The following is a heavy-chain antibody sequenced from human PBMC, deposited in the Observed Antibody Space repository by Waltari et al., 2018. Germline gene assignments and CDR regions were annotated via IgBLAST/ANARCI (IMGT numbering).Heavy chain of an antibody. V-gene: IGHV4-61*02. CDR1: GGSISSGRYY. D-gene: IGHD6-19*01. Sequence: QVQLQESGPGLVKPSQTLSLTCTVSGGSISSGRYYWSWIRQPAGKGLEWIGRIYTSGSTNYNPSLKSRVTISVDTSKNQFSLKLSSVTAADTAVYYCARDNPYSSGWFDYWGQGTLVTVSS. J-gene: IGHJ4*02. CDR2: IYTSGST. CDR3: ARDNPYSSGWFDY.